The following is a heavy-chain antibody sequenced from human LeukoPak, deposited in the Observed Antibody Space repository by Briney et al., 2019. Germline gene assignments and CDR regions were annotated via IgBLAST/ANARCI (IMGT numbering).Heavy chain of an antibody. CDR2: IYYSGST. CDR3: ARDYGDFFDY. J-gene: IGHJ4*02. V-gene: IGHV4-59*01. D-gene: IGHD4-17*01. CDR1: GGSISSYY. Sequence: PSETLSLTCTVSGGSISSYYWSWIRQPPGKGLEWIGYIYYSGSTNYNPSLKSRVTISVDTSKNQFSLKLSSVTAADTAVYYCARDYGDFFDYWGQGTLVTVSS.